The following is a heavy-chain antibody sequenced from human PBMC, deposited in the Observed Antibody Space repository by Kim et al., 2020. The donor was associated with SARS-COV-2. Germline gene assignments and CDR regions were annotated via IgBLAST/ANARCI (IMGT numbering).Heavy chain of an antibody. J-gene: IGHJ4*01. CDR3: SKDVRTVGVITGGFDY. Sequence: GGSLRLSCAASGFTFDDYAMHWVRQAPGKGLEWVSGISWNSGSIGYADSVKGRFTISRDNAKNSLYLQMTSLRAEDTALYYCSKDVRTVGVITGGFDYGG. CDR1: GFTFDDYA. V-gene: IGHV3-9*01. CDR2: ISWNSGSI. D-gene: IGHD3-22*01.